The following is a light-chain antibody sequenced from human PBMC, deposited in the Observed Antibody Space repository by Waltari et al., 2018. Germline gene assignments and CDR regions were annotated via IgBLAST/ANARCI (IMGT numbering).Light chain of an antibody. CDR2: YAS. V-gene: IGKV6-21*01. Sequence: DIVLTQSPDFQSVTPKEKVTITCRASQSIETSLHWYQQKPDQSPNLLIKYASQSLSGVPSRFSGSGSGTDFTLTINSLEPEDVATYYCQQSSSFPLTFGGGTKVEIK. CDR3: QQSSSFPLT. CDR1: QSIETS. J-gene: IGKJ4*01.